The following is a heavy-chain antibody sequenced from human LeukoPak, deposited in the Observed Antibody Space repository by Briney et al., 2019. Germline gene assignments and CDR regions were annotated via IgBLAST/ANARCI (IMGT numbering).Heavy chain of an antibody. CDR2: ISSSSSYI. CDR3: ARGGYSDHYFDY. D-gene: IGHD6-13*01. Sequence: PGGSLRLSCAASGFTFSSYSMNWVRQASGKGLEWVSSISSSSSYIYYADSVKGRFTISRDNAKNSLYLQMNSLRAEDTAVYYCARGGYSDHYFDYWGQGTLVTVSS. J-gene: IGHJ4*02. V-gene: IGHV3-21*01. CDR1: GFTFSSYS.